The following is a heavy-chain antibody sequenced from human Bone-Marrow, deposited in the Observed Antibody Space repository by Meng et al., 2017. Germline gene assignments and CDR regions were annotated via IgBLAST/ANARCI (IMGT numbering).Heavy chain of an antibody. J-gene: IGHJ4*02. V-gene: IGHV3-21*01. Sequence: SLKISCAASGFTFSSYSMNWVRQAPGKGLEWVSSISSSSSYIYYAGLVKGRFTISRDNSKNTLYLQMNSLRAEDTAVYYWARGGVTTRFFDYWGQGTLVTVSS. D-gene: IGHD4-17*01. CDR2: ISSSSSYI. CDR1: GFTFSSYS. CDR3: ARGGVTTRFFDY.